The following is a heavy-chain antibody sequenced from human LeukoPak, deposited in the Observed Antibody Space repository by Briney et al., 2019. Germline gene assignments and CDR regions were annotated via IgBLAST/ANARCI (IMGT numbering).Heavy chain of an antibody. Sequence: SQTLSLTCTVSGGSISSGGYYWSWIRQHPGKGLEWIGYIYYSGSTNYNPSLKSRVTISVDTSKNQFSLKLSSVTAADTAVYYCARHRYCSSTSCYRGSARGAFDYWGQGTLVTVSS. CDR2: IYYSGST. D-gene: IGHD2-2*01. CDR3: ARHRYCSSTSCYRGSARGAFDY. V-gene: IGHV4-31*03. CDR1: GGSISSGGYY. J-gene: IGHJ4*02.